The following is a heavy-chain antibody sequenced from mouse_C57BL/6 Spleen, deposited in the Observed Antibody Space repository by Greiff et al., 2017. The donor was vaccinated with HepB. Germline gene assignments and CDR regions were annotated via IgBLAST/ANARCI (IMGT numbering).Heavy chain of an antibody. CDR3: ASPLYDYGAMDY. D-gene: IGHD2-4*01. V-gene: IGHV1-80*01. CDR2: IYPGDGDT. CDR1: GYAFSSYW. Sequence: QVQLQQSGAELVKPGASVKISCKASGYAFSSYWMNWVKQRPGKGLEWIGQIYPGDGDTNYNGKFKGKATLTADKSSSTAYMQLSSLTSEDSAVYFCASPLYDYGAMDYWGQGTSVTVSS. J-gene: IGHJ4*01.